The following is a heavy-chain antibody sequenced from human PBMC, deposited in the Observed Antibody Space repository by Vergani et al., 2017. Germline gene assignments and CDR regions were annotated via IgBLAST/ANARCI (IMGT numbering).Heavy chain of an antibody. CDR1: GFTFDDYA. CDR3: VKDIAASCNYWCFVL. D-gene: IGHD6-13*01. J-gene: IGHJ2*01. CDR2: INWNSDSI. V-gene: IGHV3-9*01. Sequence: VQIVESGGGVVQPGRSLRLSCVTSGFTFDDYAMHWVRQAPGKGLEWVSGINWNSDSIAYADSVKGRFANYRDNAKNSLYLQINSLRAEDTALYYCVKDIAASCNYWCFVLWGRGTLVAVSS.